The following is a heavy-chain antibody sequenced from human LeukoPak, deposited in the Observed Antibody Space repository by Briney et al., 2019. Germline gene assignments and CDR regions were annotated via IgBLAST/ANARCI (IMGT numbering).Heavy chain of an antibody. CDR1: GGSFSGYY. D-gene: IGHD5-12*01. J-gene: IGHJ4*02. CDR2: INHSGST. Sequence: PSETLSLTCAVYGGSFSGYYWSWIRQPPGKGLEWIGEINHSGSTNYNPSLKSRVTTSVDTSKNQFSLKLSSVTAADTAVYYCASSVATGVGLDYWGQGTLVTVSS. CDR3: ASSVATGVGLDY. V-gene: IGHV4-34*01.